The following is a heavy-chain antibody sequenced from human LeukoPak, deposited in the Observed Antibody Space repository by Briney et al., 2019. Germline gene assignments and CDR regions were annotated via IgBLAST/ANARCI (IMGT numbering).Heavy chain of an antibody. V-gene: IGHV5-51*01. CDR1: GYRFTTYW. D-gene: IGHD2-15*01. J-gene: IGHJ4*02. CDR2: IYPVNSDI. CDR3: ARHGMLRGGYFDY. Sequence: PGESLKISCKGSGYRFTTYWIGWVRQLPGKGLEWMGIIYPVNSDIRYSPSFEGQVTISADKSISTAYLQWSSLKASDTAVYYCARHGMLRGGYFDYWGQGTLVTVSS.